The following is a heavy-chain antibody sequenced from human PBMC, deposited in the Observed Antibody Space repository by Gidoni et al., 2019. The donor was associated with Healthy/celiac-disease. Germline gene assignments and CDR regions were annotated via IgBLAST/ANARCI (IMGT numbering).Heavy chain of an antibody. J-gene: IGHJ4*02. V-gene: IGHV1-18*01. CDR2: ISAYNGNT. CDR1: GYTFTSYG. Sequence: QVQLVQSGAEVKKPGASVKVSCKASGYTFTSYGISWVRQAPGQGLEWMGWISAYNGNTNYAQKLQGRVTMTTDTSTSTAYMELRSLRSDDTAVYYCARDQEPEKYYDFWSGSDLDLDYWGQGTLVTVSS. D-gene: IGHD3-3*01. CDR3: ARDQEPEKYYDFWSGSDLDLDY.